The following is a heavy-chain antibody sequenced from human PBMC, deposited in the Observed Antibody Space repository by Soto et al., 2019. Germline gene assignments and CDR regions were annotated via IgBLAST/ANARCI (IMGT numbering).Heavy chain of an antibody. D-gene: IGHD2-8*01. CDR2: INAGNGNT. J-gene: IGHJ6*03. Sequence: GASVKVSCKASGYTFTSYAMHWVRQAPGQRLEWMGWINAGNGNTKYSQKFQGRVTITRDTSASTAYMELSSLRSEDTAVYYCARCILGYSYYYYYMDVWGKGTTVTVSS. CDR3: ARCILGYSYYYYYMDV. CDR1: GYTFTSYA. V-gene: IGHV1-3*01.